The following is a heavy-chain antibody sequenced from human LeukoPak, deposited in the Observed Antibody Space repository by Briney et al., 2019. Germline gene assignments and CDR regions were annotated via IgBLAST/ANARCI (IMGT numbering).Heavy chain of an antibody. Sequence: GASVKVSRKASGYTFTGYYMHWVRQAPGQGLEWMGRINPNSGGTNYAQKFQGRVTMTRDTSISTAYMELSRLKSDDTAVYYCAGERVVAATSPMDVWGKGTTVTVSS. V-gene: IGHV1-2*06. CDR2: INPNSGGT. D-gene: IGHD2-15*01. CDR1: GYTFTGYY. J-gene: IGHJ6*03. CDR3: AGERVVAATSPMDV.